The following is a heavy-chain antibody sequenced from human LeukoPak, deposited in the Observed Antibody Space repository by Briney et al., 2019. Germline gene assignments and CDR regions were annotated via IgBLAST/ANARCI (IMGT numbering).Heavy chain of an antibody. V-gene: IGHV4-39*07. CDR3: AGLVLPGHFDP. Sequence: LGTLSLTCTVSGGSLSSSSHYWAWIRQPPGKGLEWIANIYYSGNTYYNPSLKSRVTISLDMSKNHFSLRVGSLTAADTAVYYCAGLVLPGHFDPWGQGTLVTVSS. CDR1: GGSLSSSSHY. J-gene: IGHJ5*02. CDR2: IYYSGNT. D-gene: IGHD2-2*01.